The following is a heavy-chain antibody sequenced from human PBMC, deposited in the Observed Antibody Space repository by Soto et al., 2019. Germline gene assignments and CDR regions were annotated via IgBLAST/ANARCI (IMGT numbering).Heavy chain of an antibody. CDR3: AKDKYDRDIAQWSSEF. CDR2: ISESGIGT. CDR1: GFTVNDYA. Sequence: PGWSLRPSCAASGFTVNDYAMSWARQAPGKGLEWVSSISESGIGTYYADSVKGRFTISRDNSKNTLYLQMNGLTAEDTAVSFCAKDKYDRDIAQWSSEFWGPGTXLTLS. J-gene: IGHJ4*02. D-gene: IGHD2-15*01. V-gene: IGHV3-23*01.